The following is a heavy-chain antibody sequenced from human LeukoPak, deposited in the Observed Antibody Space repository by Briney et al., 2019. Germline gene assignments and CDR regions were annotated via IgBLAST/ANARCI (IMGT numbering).Heavy chain of an antibody. CDR3: VKDRTGTYTLDY. V-gene: IGHV3-7*01. Sequence: GGSLRLSCAASGFTFSSYWMIWVRQAPGKGLEWVANIQQDGSEKYYVDSVKGRFTISRDNSKNTLNLQMNSLRAEDTAVYYCVKDRTGTYTLDYWGQGTLVTVSS. J-gene: IGHJ4*02. CDR1: GFTFSSYW. CDR2: IQQDGSEK. D-gene: IGHD3-10*01.